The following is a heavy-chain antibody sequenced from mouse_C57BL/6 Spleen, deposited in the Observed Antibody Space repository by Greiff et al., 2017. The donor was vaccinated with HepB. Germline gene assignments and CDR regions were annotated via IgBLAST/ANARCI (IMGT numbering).Heavy chain of an antibody. J-gene: IGHJ2*01. D-gene: IGHD2-3*01. V-gene: IGHV1-19*01. Sequence: EVQLQQSGPVLVRPGASVKMSCKASGYTFTDYYMNWVKQSHGKSLEWIGVINPYNGGTSYNQKFKGKATLTVDKSSSTAYMELNSLTSEDSAVYYCAVGDGYPDYWGHGTTLTVSS. CDR3: AVGDGYPDY. CDR1: GYTFTDYY. CDR2: INPYNGGT.